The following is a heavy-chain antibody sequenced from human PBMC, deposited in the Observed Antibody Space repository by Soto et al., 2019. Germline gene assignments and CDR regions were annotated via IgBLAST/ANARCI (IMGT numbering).Heavy chain of an antibody. CDR3: AKGPAGELLWFGELSNYMDV. J-gene: IGHJ6*03. V-gene: IGHV6-1*01. CDR2: TYYRSKWYN. CDR1: GDSVSSNSAA. D-gene: IGHD3-10*01. Sequence: SQTLSLTCAISGDSVSSNSAAWNWIRQSPSRGLEWLGRTYYRSKWYNDYAVSVKSRITINPDTSKNQFSLQLNSVTPEDTAVYYCAKGPAGELLWFGELSNYMDVWGKGTTVTVSS.